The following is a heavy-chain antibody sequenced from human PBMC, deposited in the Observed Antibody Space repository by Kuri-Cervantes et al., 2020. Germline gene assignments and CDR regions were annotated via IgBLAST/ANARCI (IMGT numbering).Heavy chain of an antibody. CDR2: IKQDGSEK. CDR1: GFTFSSYS. D-gene: IGHD1-26*01. V-gene: IGHV3-7*01. CDR3: ANYVRRSGNYYIEN. J-gene: IGHJ4*02. Sequence: GESLKISCAASGFTFSSYSMSWVRQAPGKGLEWVANIKQDGSEKYYVDSVKGRFTISRDNAENSLYLQMNSLRAEDTAVYYCANYVRRSGNYYIENWGQGTLVTVSS.